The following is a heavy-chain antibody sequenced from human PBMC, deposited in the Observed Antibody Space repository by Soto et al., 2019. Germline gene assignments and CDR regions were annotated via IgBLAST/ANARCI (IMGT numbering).Heavy chain of an antibody. J-gene: IGHJ6*02. CDR1: GYRFSSYW. Sequence: GESLKISCKGSGYRFSSYWIAWVRQMPGKGLEWMGIIYPGDSDTIYSPSFQGQVTFSADKSTSTAYLQWSSLKASDTAMYYCARQGSNGAYYYYGMDVWGQGTTVTVAS. CDR3: ARQGSNGAYYYYGMDV. V-gene: IGHV5-51*01. D-gene: IGHD2-8*01. CDR2: IYPGDSDT.